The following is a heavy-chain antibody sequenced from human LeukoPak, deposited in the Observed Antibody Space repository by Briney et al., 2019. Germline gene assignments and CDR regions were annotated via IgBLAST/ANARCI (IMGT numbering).Heavy chain of an antibody. CDR2: IYYSGST. D-gene: IGHD5-18*01. CDR3: ARWGYSYGSYYFDY. CDR1: ARSISSYY. Sequence: PSETLSLTCTVSARSISSYYWSWIRQPPGKGMEWVEYIYYSGSTNYNRSLKSRVTISVDTSKNQFCLKLSSVTAADTAVYYCARWGYSYGSYYFDYWGQGTLVTVSS. J-gene: IGHJ4*02. V-gene: IGHV4-59*01.